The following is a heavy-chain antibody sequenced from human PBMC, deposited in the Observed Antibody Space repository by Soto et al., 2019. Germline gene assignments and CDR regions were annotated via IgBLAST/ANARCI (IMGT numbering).Heavy chain of an antibody. J-gene: IGHJ5*02. Sequence: QVQLQESGPGLVKPSETRSLTCTVSGASISGFYWSWIRKSAGKGLEWIGRIYATGTTDYNPSLKSRVMMSVDTSKKQFSLKLRSVTAADTAVYYCVRDGTKTLRDWLDPWGQGISVTVSS. CDR3: VRDGTKTLRDWLDP. CDR1: GASISGFY. V-gene: IGHV4-4*07. D-gene: IGHD1-1*01. CDR2: IYATGTT.